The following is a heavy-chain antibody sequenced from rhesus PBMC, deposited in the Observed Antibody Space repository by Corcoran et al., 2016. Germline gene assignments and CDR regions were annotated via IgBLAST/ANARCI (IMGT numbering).Heavy chain of an antibody. CDR3: ASPTLWTGYYYFDY. V-gene: IGHV4S10*01. J-gene: IGHJ4*01. Sequence: QLQLQESGPGLVKPSETLSLTCAVSGGSISGYYLWSWIRQPPGKGLEWIRYIYGSSTSTNYNPSLKSRVTNSKDTSKNQFSLKLSSVTAADTAVYYCASPTLWTGYYYFDYWGQGVLVTVSS. CDR2: IYGSSTST. CDR1: GGSISGYYL. D-gene: IGHD3-3*01.